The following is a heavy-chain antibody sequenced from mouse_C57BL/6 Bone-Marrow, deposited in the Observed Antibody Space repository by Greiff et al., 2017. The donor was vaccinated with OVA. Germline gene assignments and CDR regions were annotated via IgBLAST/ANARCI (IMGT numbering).Heavy chain of an antibody. CDR2: IHPNSGST. D-gene: IGHD4-1*01. CDR3: ARSSDWDKFAY. Sequence: QVQLQQPGAELVKPGASVKLSCKASGYTFTSYWMPWVKQRPGQGLEWIGMIHPNSGSTNYNEKFKSKATLTVDKSSSTAYMQLSSLTSEDSAVYYCARSSDWDKFAYWGQGTLVTVSA. J-gene: IGHJ3*01. V-gene: IGHV1-64*01. CDR1: GYTFTSYW.